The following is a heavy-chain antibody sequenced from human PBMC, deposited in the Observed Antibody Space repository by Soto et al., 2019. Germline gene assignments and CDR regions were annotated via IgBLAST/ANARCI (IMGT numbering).Heavy chain of an antibody. V-gene: IGHV3-30*18. Sequence: GGSLRLSCAASGFTFSEYAMHWVRQAPEKGRECVAVVPHERRNTLYADSVKGRFTISRDSSKITVSLEMTSLRAEDTAVYYCAKGGRQWLVTSDFNYWGQGALVTVSS. CDR2: VPHERRNT. CDR3: AKGGRQWLVTSDFNY. CDR1: GFTFSEYA. D-gene: IGHD6-19*01. J-gene: IGHJ4*02.